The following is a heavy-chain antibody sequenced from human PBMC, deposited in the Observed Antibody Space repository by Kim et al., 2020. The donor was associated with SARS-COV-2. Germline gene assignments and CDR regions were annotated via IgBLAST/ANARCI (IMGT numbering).Heavy chain of an antibody. CDR1: GGSFSGYY. CDR3: ARIRKIELGSGYRHDAFDI. V-gene: IGHV4-34*01. CDR2: INHSGST. D-gene: IGHD3-22*01. J-gene: IGHJ3*02. Sequence: SETLSLTCAVYGGSFSGYYWSWIRQPPGKGLEWIGEINHSGSTNYNPSLKSRVTISVDTSKNQFSLKLSSVTAADTAVYYCARIRKIELGSGYRHDAFDIWGQGTMVTVSS.